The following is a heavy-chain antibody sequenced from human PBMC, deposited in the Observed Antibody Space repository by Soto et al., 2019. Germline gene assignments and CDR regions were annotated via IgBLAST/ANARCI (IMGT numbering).Heavy chain of an antibody. Sequence: PGGSLRISCAASGFTFSDYYMSWIRQAPGKGLEWVSYISSSSSYTNYADSVKGRFTISRDNAKNSLYLQMNSLRAEDTAVYYCARDLDYAFDIWGQGTMVTVSS. J-gene: IGHJ3*02. CDR2: ISSSSSYT. V-gene: IGHV3-11*06. CDR1: GFTFSDYY. CDR3: ARDLDYAFDI.